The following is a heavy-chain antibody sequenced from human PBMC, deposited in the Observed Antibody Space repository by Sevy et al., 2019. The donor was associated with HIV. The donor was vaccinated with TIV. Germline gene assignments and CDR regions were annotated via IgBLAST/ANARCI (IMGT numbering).Heavy chain of an antibody. J-gene: IGHJ3*02. CDR3: AKDTRKDYDSSGHAFDI. CDR2: MSWNSGSI. Sequence: GGSLRLSCAASGFTFDDYAMHWVRQAPGKGLEWVSGMSWNSGSIGYADSVKGRFTISSANAKNSLYLQMNSLRAEDTALYYCAKDTRKDYDSSGHAFDIWGQGTMVTVSS. D-gene: IGHD3-22*01. V-gene: IGHV3-9*01. CDR1: GFTFDDYA.